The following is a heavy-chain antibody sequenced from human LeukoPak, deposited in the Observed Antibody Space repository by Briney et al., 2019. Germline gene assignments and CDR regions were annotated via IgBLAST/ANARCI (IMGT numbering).Heavy chain of an antibody. J-gene: IGHJ6*02. CDR2: ITSSGGTI. Sequence: GGSLRLSCAASGFTFSSYEMNWVRQAPGKGLEWISYITSSGGTIYYADSVKGGFTISRDNPTTSLYLQMTSLTAEDTAVYYCARVVGLLRYYYGMDVWGQGTTVTVSS. CDR3: ARVVGLLRYYYGMDV. V-gene: IGHV3-48*03. CDR1: GFTFSSYE. D-gene: IGHD2/OR15-2a*01.